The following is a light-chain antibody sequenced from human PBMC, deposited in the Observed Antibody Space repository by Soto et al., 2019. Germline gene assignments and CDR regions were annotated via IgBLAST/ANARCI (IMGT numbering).Light chain of an antibody. Sequence: EIVLTQSPGTLSLSPGERATLSCRASQSITSNFLAWYQQKPGQAPRLLIYGASTRAAGVPDRFSGSGSGTDFTLAITRLEPEDFAVCYCQQYGRSRLMYTFGQGTKLGV. CDR2: GAS. V-gene: IGKV3-20*01. CDR3: QQYGRSRLMYT. J-gene: IGKJ2*01. CDR1: QSITSNF.